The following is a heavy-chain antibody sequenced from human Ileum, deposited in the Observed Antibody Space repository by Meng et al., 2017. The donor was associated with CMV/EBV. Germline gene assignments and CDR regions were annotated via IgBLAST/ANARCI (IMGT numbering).Heavy chain of an antibody. CDR3: SRCCSSTSTNGMDI. V-gene: IGHV1-8*01. Sequence: ASVKVSCKASGYTFTSYDINWVRQATGQGLEWMGWMNPNSGHTVYAQGFQCRVTMTRNTTISTAYMKLSRQISEDTAVYYGSRCCSSTSTNGMDIWGQGTTVTVSS. CDR2: MNPNSGHT. J-gene: IGHJ6*02. CDR1: GYTFTSYD. D-gene: IGHD2-2*01.